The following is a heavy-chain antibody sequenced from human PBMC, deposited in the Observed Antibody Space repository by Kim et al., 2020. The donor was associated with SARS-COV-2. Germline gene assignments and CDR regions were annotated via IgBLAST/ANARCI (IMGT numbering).Heavy chain of an antibody. CDR2: P. CDR3: ARRGDYGDYDY. D-gene: IGHD4-17*01. Sequence: PTYAQGVTGRFVFSLDTSVSTAYLQISSLKAEDTAVYYCARRGDYGDYDYWGQGTLVTVSS. V-gene: IGHV7-4-1*02. J-gene: IGHJ4*02.